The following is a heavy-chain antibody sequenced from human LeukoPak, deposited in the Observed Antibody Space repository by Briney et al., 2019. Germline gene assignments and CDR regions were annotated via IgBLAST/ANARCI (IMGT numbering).Heavy chain of an antibody. CDR3: ARGVPAAPTDNWFDP. D-gene: IGHD2-2*01. V-gene: IGHV7-4-1*02. Sequence: ASVTVSCKASGYTFTSYAMNWVRQAPGQGLEWMGWINTNTGNPTYAQGFTGRFVFSLDTSVSTAYLQISSLKAEDTAVYYCARGVPAAPTDNWFDPWGQGTLVTVSS. CDR1: GYTFTSYA. J-gene: IGHJ5*02. CDR2: INTNTGNP.